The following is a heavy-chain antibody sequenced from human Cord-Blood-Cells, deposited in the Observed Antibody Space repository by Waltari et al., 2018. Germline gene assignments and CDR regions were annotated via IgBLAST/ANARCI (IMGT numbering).Heavy chain of an antibody. J-gene: IGHJ3*02. CDR3: ARLLGLVDAFDI. Sequence: QVQLQQWGAGLLKPSETLSLTCAVYGGSFSGYYWSSIRQPPGKGLEWIGEINHSGSTNYNPSLKSRVTISVDTSKNQFSLKLSSVTAADTAVYYCARLLGLVDAFDIWGQGTMVTVSS. D-gene: IGHD2-8*02. CDR1: GGSFSGYY. CDR2: INHSGST. V-gene: IGHV4-34*01.